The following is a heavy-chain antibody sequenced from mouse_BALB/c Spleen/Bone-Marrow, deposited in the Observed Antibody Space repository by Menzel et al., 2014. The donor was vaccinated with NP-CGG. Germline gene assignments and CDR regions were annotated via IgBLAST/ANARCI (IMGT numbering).Heavy chain of an antibody. D-gene: IGHD1-1*01. CDR2: INPSNGGT. CDR3: TRSRRDYAMDY. J-gene: IGHJ4*01. V-gene: IGHV1S81*02. Sequence: VQLQRSGAELVKPGASVKLSCKASGYTFTSYYMYWVKQRPGQGLEWIGEINPSNGGTNFNEKFKSKATLTVDKSSRTAYMQLSSLTSEDSAVYYCTRSRRDYAMDYWGQGTSVTVSS. CDR1: GYTFTSYY.